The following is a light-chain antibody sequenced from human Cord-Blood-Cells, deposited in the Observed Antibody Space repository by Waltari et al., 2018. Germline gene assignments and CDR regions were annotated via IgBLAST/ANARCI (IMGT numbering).Light chain of an antibody. CDR1: SSDVGGYNY. J-gene: IGLJ2*01. Sequence: QSALTQPRSVSGSPGQSVTISCTGTSSDVGGYNYVSWYQQHPGKAPKLMIYEVSKRPSGVPDRCSGSKSGNTAALTISGLQAEDEADYYCCSYAGTDVVFGGGTKLTVL. V-gene: IGLV2-11*01. CDR3: CSYAGTDVV. CDR2: EVS.